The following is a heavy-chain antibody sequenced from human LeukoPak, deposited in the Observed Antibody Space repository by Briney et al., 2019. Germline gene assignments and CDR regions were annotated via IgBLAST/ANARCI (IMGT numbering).Heavy chain of an antibody. D-gene: IGHD2-2*03. CDR1: GFTFGSYA. CDR3: ARDGYCSSTSCDFYYYMDV. CDR2: IGASGADT. J-gene: IGHJ6*03. V-gene: IGHV3-23*01. Sequence: GGSLRLSCEASGFTFGSYAMTWVRQAPGKGLDWVSVIGASGADTYYADSVKGRFTISRDNAKNTLYLHMRSLRAEDTAVYYCARDGYCSSTSCDFYYYMDVWGKGTTVTVSS.